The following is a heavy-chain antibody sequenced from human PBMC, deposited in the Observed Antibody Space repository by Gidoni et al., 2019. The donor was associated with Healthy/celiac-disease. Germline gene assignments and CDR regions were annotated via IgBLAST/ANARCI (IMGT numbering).Heavy chain of an antibody. J-gene: IGHJ4*02. CDR3: ARGPGITTPVQSNDY. Sequence: QVQLVESGGGVVQPGRSLRLSCAASGVTFSSYGMPWVRQGPGKGLEWVAVIWYDGSNTYYADSVKGRFTISRDNSKNTLYLQMNSLRAEDTAVYYCARGPGITTPVQSNDYWGQGTLVTVSS. D-gene: IGHD4-4*01. CDR1: GVTFSSYG. V-gene: IGHV3-33*01. CDR2: IWYDGSNT.